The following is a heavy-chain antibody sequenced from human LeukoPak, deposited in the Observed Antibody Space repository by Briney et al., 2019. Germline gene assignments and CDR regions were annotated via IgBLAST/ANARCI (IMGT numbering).Heavy chain of an antibody. CDR3: ARSVGATAHAFDI. CDR1: GGSISSSSYY. J-gene: IGHJ3*02. CDR2: IYYSGST. V-gene: IGHV4-39*07. Sequence: SETLSLTCTVSGGSISSSSYYWGWIRQPPGKGLEWIGSIYYSGSTYYNPSLRSRVTISVDKSKNQFSLKLSSVTAADTAVYYCARSVGATAHAFDIWGQGTMVTVSS. D-gene: IGHD1-26*01.